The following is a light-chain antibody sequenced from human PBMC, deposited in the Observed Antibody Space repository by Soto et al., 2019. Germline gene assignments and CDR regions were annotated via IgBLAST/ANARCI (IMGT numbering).Light chain of an antibody. CDR3: QQYNGPIT. CDR2: DAS. V-gene: IGKV1-5*01. Sequence: DIPMTQSPSTLSASIGDRVIITCRASQSISSWLAWYQQKPGKAPKLLIYDASSLESGVPSRFSGSGSGTEFTLTINSLQPDDFATYYCQQYNGPITFGQGTRLEIK. CDR1: QSISSW. J-gene: IGKJ5*01.